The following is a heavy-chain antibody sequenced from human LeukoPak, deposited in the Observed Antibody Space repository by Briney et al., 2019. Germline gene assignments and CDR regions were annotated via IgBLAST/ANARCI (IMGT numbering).Heavy chain of an antibody. D-gene: IGHD3-22*01. V-gene: IGHV4-39*01. J-gene: IGHJ4*02. CDR3: ARVGESSGSFDY. CDR2: IYYSGST. CDR1: GGSISSSSYY. Sequence: PSETLSLTCTVSGGSISSSSYYWGWIRQPPGKGLEWIGSIYYSGSTYYNPSLKTRVTISVDTSKNQFSLKLSPVTAADTAVYYCARVGESSGSFDYWGQGTLVTVSS.